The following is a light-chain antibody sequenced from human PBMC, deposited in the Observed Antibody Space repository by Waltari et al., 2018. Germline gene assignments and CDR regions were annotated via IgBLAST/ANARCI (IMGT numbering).Light chain of an antibody. CDR2: EGT. Sequence: ASVSGSPGQSITISCTGSSTDLGSSTLVSWYQHHPDKAPKLLIYEGTERPSGISHRFSGSKSGNTASPTISKPQAEDEADYYCFSYADGRSLVFGGGTKLTVL. V-gene: IGLV2-23*01. CDR1: STDLGSSTL. CDR3: FSYADGRSLV. J-gene: IGLJ2*01.